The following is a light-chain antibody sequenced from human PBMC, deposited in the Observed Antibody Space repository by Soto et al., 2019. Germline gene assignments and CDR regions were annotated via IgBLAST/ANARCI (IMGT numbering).Light chain of an antibody. CDR2: DFS. CDR3: SSYTDFNLYV. CDR1: SSDVGGYNF. V-gene: IGLV2-14*03. J-gene: IGLJ1*01. Sequence: QSVLTQPASVSGSPGQSISISCTGTSSDVGGYNFVSWYQHQPGKAPKLVIFDFSCRPSGIFNRFSGSKSGNTASLTFSGLRPEDEADYYCSSYTDFNLYVFGTGTKVTVL.